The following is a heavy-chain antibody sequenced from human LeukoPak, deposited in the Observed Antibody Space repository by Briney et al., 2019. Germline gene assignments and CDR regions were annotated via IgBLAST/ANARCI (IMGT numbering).Heavy chain of an antibody. Sequence: PSETLSLTCAVYGGSFSGYYWSWIRQPQGKGLEWIGEINHSGSTNYNPSLKSRVTISVDTSKNQFSLKLSSVTAADTAVYYCARYRRQPRGYFDLWGRGTLVTVSS. D-gene: IGHD6-13*01. CDR3: ARYRRQPRGYFDL. CDR2: INHSGST. CDR1: GGSFSGYY. J-gene: IGHJ2*01. V-gene: IGHV4-34*01.